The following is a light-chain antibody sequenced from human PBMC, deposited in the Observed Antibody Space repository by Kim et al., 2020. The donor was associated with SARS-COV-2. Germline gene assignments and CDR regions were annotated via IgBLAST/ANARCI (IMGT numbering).Light chain of an antibody. CDR3: QQRRSWPLT. J-gene: IGKJ4*01. CDR2: DAS. V-gene: IGKV3-11*01. CDR1: QSVSSY. Sequence: WCPGERATLSRRASQSVSSYLAWYQQKPGQAPRLRIFDASNRATGIPARFSGSGSGTDFTLTISSLEPEDFAVYYCQQRRSWPLTFGGGTKVDIK.